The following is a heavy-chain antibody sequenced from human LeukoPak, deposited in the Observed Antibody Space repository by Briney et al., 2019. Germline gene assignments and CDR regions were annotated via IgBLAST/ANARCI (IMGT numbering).Heavy chain of an antibody. D-gene: IGHD2-2*01. CDR2: IYYSGST. Sequence: SETLSLTCTVSGGSISSGGYYWSWIRQHPGKGLEWIGYIYYSGSTYYNPSLKSRVTISVDTPKNQFSLKLSSVTAADTAVYYCARAELVVPAAIDYWGQGTLVTVSS. CDR3: ARAELVVPAAIDY. CDR1: GGSISSGGYY. V-gene: IGHV4-31*03. J-gene: IGHJ4*02.